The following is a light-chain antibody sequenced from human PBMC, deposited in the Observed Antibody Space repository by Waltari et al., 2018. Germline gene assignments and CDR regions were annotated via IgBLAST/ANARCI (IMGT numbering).Light chain of an antibody. CDR2: SDN. Sequence: QSVLTQPPSAYGTPGQRVTISCSGSSSNIGRNSVNWYQQRPGTAPKLLIYSDNQRPSGVPDRFSGSKSGTSASLAISGLQSEDEADYYCAAWDDSLNGVLFGGGTKLTVL. CDR3: AAWDDSLNGVL. V-gene: IGLV1-44*01. J-gene: IGLJ3*02. CDR1: SSNIGRNS.